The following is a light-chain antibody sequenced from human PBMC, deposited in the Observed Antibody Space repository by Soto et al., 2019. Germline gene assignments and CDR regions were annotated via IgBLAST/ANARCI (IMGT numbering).Light chain of an antibody. V-gene: IGKV3-11*01. CDR3: QQYGTSPMT. J-gene: IGKJ5*01. Sequence: EILLTQSPATLSLSPGESATLSCRAGQSVSSDLAWYQQKPGKAPRLLIYDASNRATGIPARFSGSGYGTDLSIIISSMEDEDFALYLCQQYGTSPMTFGHGTRLEIK. CDR1: QSVSSD. CDR2: DAS.